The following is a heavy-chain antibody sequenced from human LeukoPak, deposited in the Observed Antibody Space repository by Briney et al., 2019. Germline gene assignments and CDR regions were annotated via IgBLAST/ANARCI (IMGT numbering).Heavy chain of an antibody. D-gene: IGHD6-25*01. Sequence: ASVKVSCKASGYTFTSYGISWVRQAPGQGLEWLGCISAYNGNTNYAQELQGRVTMTTDTSTSTAYLELRSLRSDGPAVYYCAKGAATTRLIPPVDWGQGTLVIVSS. J-gene: IGHJ4*02. CDR3: AKGAATTRLIPPVD. CDR1: GYTFTSYG. CDR2: ISAYNGNT. V-gene: IGHV1-18*01.